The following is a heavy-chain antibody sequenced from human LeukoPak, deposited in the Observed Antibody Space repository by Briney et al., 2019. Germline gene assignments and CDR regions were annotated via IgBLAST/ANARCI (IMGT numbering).Heavy chain of an antibody. CDR3: AKDLGRYRNNFFDY. D-gene: IGHD1-26*01. V-gene: IGHV3-23*01. CDR2: ISGSGGGT. CDR1: GFTFSSIA. J-gene: IGHJ4*02. Sequence: QPGGSLRLSCAASGFTFSSIAMSWVRQAPDKGLEWVSTISGSGGGTYYADSVKGRFTISRDDSKNTLYLQMNSLRADDTAVYYCAKDLGRYRNNFFDYCGQGNLVTVSS.